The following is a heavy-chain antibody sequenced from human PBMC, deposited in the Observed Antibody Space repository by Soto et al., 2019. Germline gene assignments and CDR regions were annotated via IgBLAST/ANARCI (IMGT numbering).Heavy chain of an antibody. CDR2: MNPNSGSA. CDR3: VRSVRGGTIDY. Sequence: QVQLVQSGAEVKKPGASVKVSCKASGYTFPSYDVNWVRQATGQGLEWMGWMNPNSGSAGYAQNFQGRVSMTRDTSISTAYMELTSLRSEDTAVYYCVRSVRGGTIDYWGQGTLVTVSS. J-gene: IGHJ4*02. CDR1: GYTFPSYD. D-gene: IGHD2-15*01. V-gene: IGHV1-8*01.